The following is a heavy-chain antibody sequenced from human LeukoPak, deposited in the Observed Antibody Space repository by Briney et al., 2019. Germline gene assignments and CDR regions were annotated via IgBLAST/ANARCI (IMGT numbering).Heavy chain of an antibody. J-gene: IGHJ4*02. D-gene: IGHD6-13*01. CDR1: GGSISSYY. CDR3: ARRQQQGGGDY. V-gene: IGHV4-59*01. CDR2: IYYSGST. Sequence: PSETLSLTCTVSGGSISSYYWSWIRQPPGKGLEWIGYIYYSGSTNYNPSLKSRVTISVDTSKNQFSLKLSSVTAADTAVYYCARRQQQGGGDYWGQGTLVTVSS.